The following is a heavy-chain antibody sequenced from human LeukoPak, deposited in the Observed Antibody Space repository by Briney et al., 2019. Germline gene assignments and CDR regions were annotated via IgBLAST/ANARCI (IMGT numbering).Heavy chain of an antibody. CDR2: ISGSGGST. CDR1: GFTFSSCA. V-gene: IGHV3-23*01. Sequence: PGGSLRLSCTASGFTFSSCALSWVRQAPGKGLEWVSAISGSGGSTYYADSAEGRFTISRDNSKNTLYLQMNSLRAEDTAVYYCAKDLDILTGLYYYYAMDVWGQGTTVTVSS. CDR3: AKDLDILTGLYYYYAMDV. D-gene: IGHD3-9*01. J-gene: IGHJ6*02.